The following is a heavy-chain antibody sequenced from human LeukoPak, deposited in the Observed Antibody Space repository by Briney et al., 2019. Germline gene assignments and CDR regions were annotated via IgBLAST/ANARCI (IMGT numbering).Heavy chain of an antibody. V-gene: IGHV3-30-3*01. J-gene: IGHJ3*02. CDR1: GFTFSSYA. CDR3: VSVAQAAFDI. CDR2: ISYDGSNK. Sequence: PGRSLRLSCAASGFTFSSYAMHWVRQAPGKGLEWVAVISYDGSNKYYADSVKDRFTISRDNSKNTLYLQMNSLRAEDTAVYYCVSVAQAAFDIWGQGTMVTVSS. D-gene: IGHD4-23*01.